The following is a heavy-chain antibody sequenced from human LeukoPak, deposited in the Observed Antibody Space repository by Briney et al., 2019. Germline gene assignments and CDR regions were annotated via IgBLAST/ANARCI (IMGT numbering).Heavy chain of an antibody. J-gene: IGHJ5*02. CDR3: ARGTNSISRSNWFDP. Sequence: ASVKVSCKASGYTFTGYYMHWVRQAPGQGLEWMGWINPNSGGTNYAQKFQGRVTMTRDTSISTAYMELSRLRSVDTAVYYCARGTNSISRSNWFDPWGQGTLVTVSS. V-gene: IGHV1-2*02. CDR1: GYTFTGYY. D-gene: IGHD3-10*01. CDR2: INPNSGGT.